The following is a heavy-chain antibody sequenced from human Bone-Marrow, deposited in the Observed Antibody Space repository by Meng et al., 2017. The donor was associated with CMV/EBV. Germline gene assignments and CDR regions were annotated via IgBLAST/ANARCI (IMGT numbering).Heavy chain of an antibody. J-gene: IGHJ5*02. Sequence: GESLKISCAASGFTFSSYSMNWVRQAPGKGLEWVSYISSSSSTIYYADSVKGRFTISRDNSKNTLYLQMNSLRAEDTAVYYCARASSIAARPGWFDPWGQGTLVTVSS. D-gene: IGHD6-6*01. CDR3: ARASSIAARPGWFDP. CDR1: GFTFSSYS. CDR2: ISSSSSTI. V-gene: IGHV3-48*01.